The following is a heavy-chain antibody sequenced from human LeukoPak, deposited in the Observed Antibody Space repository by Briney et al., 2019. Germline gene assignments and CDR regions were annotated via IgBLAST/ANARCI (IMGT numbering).Heavy chain of an antibody. V-gene: IGHV1-18*01. D-gene: IGHD6-13*01. CDR1: GGTFSSYT. CDR2: ISAYNGNT. J-gene: IGHJ5*02. Sequence: ASVKVSCKASGGTFSSYTISWVRQAPGQGLEWMGWISAYNGNTNYAQKLQGRVTMTTDTSTSTAYMELRSLRSDDTAVYYCARGRAAAGTRWFDPWGQGTLITVSS. CDR3: ARGRAAAGTRWFDP.